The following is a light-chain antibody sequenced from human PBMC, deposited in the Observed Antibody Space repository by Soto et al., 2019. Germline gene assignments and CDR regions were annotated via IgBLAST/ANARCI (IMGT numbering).Light chain of an antibody. CDR2: DDR. J-gene: IGLJ3*02. CDR3: QVWDSSTHHWV. CDR1: KIGNKA. Sequence: SYELTQPPSLSVAPGQTARIACGGYKIGNKAVHWYQQKPGQAPVLVVYDDRDRPSGIPARFSGSNSENTATLTIGWVEAGDEADYYCQVWDSSTHHWVFGGGTKLTVL. V-gene: IGLV3-21*02.